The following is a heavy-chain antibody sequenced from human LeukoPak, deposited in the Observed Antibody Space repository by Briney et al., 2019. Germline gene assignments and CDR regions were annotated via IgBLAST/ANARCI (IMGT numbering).Heavy chain of an antibody. Sequence: PSETLSLTCAVYGGSFSGYYWSWIRQPPGKGLEWIGEINHSGSTNYNPSLKSRVTISVDRSKNQFSLRLSSVTAADTAVYYCARDGKGYSSSWGYYYYYYMDVWGKGTTVTISS. J-gene: IGHJ6*03. CDR1: GGSFSGYY. V-gene: IGHV4-34*01. CDR2: INHSGST. D-gene: IGHD6-13*01. CDR3: ARDGKGYSSSWGYYYYYYMDV.